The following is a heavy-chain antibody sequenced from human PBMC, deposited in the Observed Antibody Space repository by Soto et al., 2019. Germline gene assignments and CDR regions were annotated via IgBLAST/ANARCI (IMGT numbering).Heavy chain of an antibody. D-gene: IGHD1-1*01. CDR3: ARDAQLEPDAFDI. Sequence: ASVKVSCKASGYTFSSYAMHWVRQAPGQRLEWMGWINAGNGNTKYSQKFQGRVTITWDTSASTAYMELRSLRSDDTAVYYCARDAQLEPDAFDIWGQGTMVTVSS. J-gene: IGHJ3*02. CDR2: INAGNGNT. CDR1: GYTFSSYA. V-gene: IGHV1-3*01.